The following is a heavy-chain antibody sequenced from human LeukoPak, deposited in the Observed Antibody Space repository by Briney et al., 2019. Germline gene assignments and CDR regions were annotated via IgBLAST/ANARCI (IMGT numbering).Heavy chain of an antibody. D-gene: IGHD5-18*01. J-gene: IGHJ3*02. CDR2: IYSGGST. Sequence: PGGSLRLSCAASGFTVSSNHMSWVRQAPGKGLEWVSVIYSGGSTYYADSVKGRFTISRDNSKNTLYLQMNSLRAEDTAVYYCARAGYSYGRLGYAFDIWGQGTMVTVSS. CDR3: ARAGYSYGRLGYAFDI. CDR1: GFTVSSNH. V-gene: IGHV3-53*01.